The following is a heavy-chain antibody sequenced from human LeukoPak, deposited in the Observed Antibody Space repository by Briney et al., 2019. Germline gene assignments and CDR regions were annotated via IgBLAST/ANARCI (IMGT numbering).Heavy chain of an antibody. Sequence: ASVKVSCKVSGYTLTELSMHRVRQAPGKGLEWMGGFDPEDGETIYAQKFQGRVTMTEDTSTDTAYMELSSLRSEDTAVYYCATGLNYMAPFDYWGQGTLVTVSS. CDR2: FDPEDGET. J-gene: IGHJ4*02. CDR1: GYTLTELS. V-gene: IGHV1-24*01. CDR3: ATGLNYMAPFDY. D-gene: IGHD3-10*01.